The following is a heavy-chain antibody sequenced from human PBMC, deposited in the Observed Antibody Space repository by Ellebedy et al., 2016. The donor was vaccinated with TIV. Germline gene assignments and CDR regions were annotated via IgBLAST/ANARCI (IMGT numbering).Heavy chain of an antibody. V-gene: IGHV1-2*04. Sequence: ASVKVSXKASGYTFTDYYMHWVRQAPGQGLEWMGWINPNSGGTNYAQKFQGWVTMTRDTSISTAYMELSRLRSDDTAVYYCARGARTVVTRVGWFDPWGQGTLVTVSS. J-gene: IGHJ5*02. CDR1: GYTFTDYY. CDR2: INPNSGGT. CDR3: ARGARTVVTRVGWFDP. D-gene: IGHD4-23*01.